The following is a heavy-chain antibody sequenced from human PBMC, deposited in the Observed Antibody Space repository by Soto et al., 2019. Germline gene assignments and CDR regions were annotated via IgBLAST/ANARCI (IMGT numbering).Heavy chain of an antibody. V-gene: IGHV3-33*01. D-gene: IGHD4-17*01. CDR3: ARAGGTTVTGLWHFDS. J-gene: IGHJ4*02. CDR1: GFTFNTYS. Sequence: PVGSLRLSCEASGFTFNTYSMHGVRQPPGKGLEWLAAIWYDGTQKYYADSVKGRFIISRDNSKKTLYLEMNSLRAEDTAVYYCARAGGTTVTGLWHFDSWGQGTLVTVSS. CDR2: IWYDGTQK.